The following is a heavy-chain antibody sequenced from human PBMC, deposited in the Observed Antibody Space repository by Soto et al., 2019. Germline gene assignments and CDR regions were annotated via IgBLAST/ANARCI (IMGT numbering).Heavy chain of an antibody. CDR1: GFAFSSYA. CDR2: ISPQGGST. D-gene: IGHD2-21*01. Sequence: LRLSCSASGFAFSSYAMHWVRQTPGKGLEYVSAISPQGGSTYYADSVKGRFTISRDDSKNTVYLQMSGLRPDYTAVYYCVNMMIARGAFDFWGQGTLVTVSS. V-gene: IGHV3-64D*06. CDR3: VNMMIARGAFDF. J-gene: IGHJ4*02.